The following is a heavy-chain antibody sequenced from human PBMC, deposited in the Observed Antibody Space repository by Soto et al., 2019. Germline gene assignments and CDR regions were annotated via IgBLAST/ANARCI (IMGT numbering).Heavy chain of an antibody. J-gene: IGHJ4*02. CDR2: IDYSGSP. V-gene: IGHV4-39*01. D-gene: IGHD3-22*01. CDR3: ARHPRALWEDYYDSSGYLYSPSYFDY. Sequence: SETLSLTCTVSGGSISSSSHYWGWIRQPPGQGLEWIGSIDYSGSPNYNPSLKSRVTISVDTSKNHFSLKLSSVTAADTAVYYCARHPRALWEDYYDSSGYLYSPSYFDYWGQGTLVTVSS. CDR1: GGSISSSSHY.